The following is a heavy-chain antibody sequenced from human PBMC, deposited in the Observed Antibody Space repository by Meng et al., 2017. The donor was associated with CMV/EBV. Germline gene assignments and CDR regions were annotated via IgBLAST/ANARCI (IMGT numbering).Heavy chain of an antibody. Sequence: GESLKISCAASGFTVSSYYMRWVRQAPGKGLEWVSVIDSGGSTYYADSVKGRFTISRDNSKNTLYLQMNSLRAEDTAVYYCARVTGAWVMDVWGQGTTVTVSS. CDR2: IDSGGST. V-gene: IGHV3-53*01. CDR1: GFTVSSYY. CDR3: ARVTGAWVMDV. J-gene: IGHJ6*02. D-gene: IGHD7-27*01.